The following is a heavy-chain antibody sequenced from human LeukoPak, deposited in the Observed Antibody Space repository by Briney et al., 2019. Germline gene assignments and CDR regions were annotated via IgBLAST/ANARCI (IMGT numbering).Heavy chain of an antibody. V-gene: IGHV1-46*01. CDR1: GYTFTSYY. CDR3: ARLPAGAATAY. D-gene: IGHD1-26*01. Sequence: ASVKVSCKASGYTFTSYYMHWVRQAPGQGLEWVGIINPSGDPTTYAQKFQGRVTMTSDMSTSTVYMELSSLRSEDTAVYYCARLPAGAATAYWGQGTLVTVSS. J-gene: IGHJ4*02. CDR2: INPSGDPT.